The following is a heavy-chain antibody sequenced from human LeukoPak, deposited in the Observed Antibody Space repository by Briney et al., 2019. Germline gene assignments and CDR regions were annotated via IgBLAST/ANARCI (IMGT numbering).Heavy chain of an antibody. CDR1: GLSLSSIGVG. CDR3: GHRQGGGPDY. Sequence: SGPTLVKPTQTLTLTCTFSGLSLSSIGVGVGWIRQPPGKALDWLALIYWNDDKRYSPSLKSRLTIAKDTSKNQVVLTMTNMDPVDTATYYCGHRQGGGPDYWGQGTLVTVSS. V-gene: IGHV2-5*01. D-gene: IGHD2-15*01. CDR2: IYWNDDK. J-gene: IGHJ4*02.